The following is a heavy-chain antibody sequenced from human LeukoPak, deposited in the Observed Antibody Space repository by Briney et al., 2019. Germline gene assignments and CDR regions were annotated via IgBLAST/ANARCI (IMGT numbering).Heavy chain of an antibody. Sequence: PGGSLRLSCAASGFTFSSYAMSWVRQAPGKGLEWVSAISGSGGGTYYADSVKGRFTISRDNSKNTLYLQMNSLRAEDTAVYYCAKDGGYDFWSGPQSAFDIWGQGTMVTVSS. CDR2: ISGSGGGT. CDR1: GFTFSSYA. D-gene: IGHD3-3*01. V-gene: IGHV3-23*01. CDR3: AKDGGYDFWSGPQSAFDI. J-gene: IGHJ3*02.